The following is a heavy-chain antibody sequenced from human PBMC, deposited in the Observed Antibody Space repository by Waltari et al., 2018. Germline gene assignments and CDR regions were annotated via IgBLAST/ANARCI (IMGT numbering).Heavy chain of an antibody. CDR1: GYTFTGYY. V-gene: IGHV1-2*02. Sequence: QVQLVQSGAEVKKPGASVKVSCKASGYTFTGYYMHWVRQAPGQGLEWMGWINPNSVGTNYAQKFQGRVTITRYTSIITAYMELSRLRSDDTAVYYCARLLVGEYDLDYWGQGTLVTVSS. CDR2: INPNSVGT. CDR3: ARLLVGEYDLDY. J-gene: IGHJ4*02. D-gene: IGHD3-3*01.